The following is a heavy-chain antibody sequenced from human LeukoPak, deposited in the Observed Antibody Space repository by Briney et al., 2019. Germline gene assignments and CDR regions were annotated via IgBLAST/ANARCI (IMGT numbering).Heavy chain of an antibody. D-gene: IGHD5-12*01. J-gene: IGHJ5*02. Sequence: SETLSLTCAVYGESLSGNYWTWIRQPPGKGLEWIGEINHSGITNYNPSLKSRLNMSSDTSKNQFSLRLSSVTAADTAVYYCARLCVLRTIVATTFDPWGQGTLVTVSS. CDR1: GESLSGNY. CDR3: ARLCVLRTIVATTFDP. CDR2: INHSGIT. V-gene: IGHV4-34*01.